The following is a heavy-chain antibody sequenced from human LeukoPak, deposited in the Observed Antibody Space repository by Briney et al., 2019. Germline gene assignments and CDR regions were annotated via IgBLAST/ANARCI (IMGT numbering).Heavy chain of an antibody. CDR2: ISAYTDKT. CDR1: GYTFTNYG. Sequence: GASVKVSCKASGYTFTNYGITWVRQASGQGLEWMGWISAYTDKTNYAQKLQGRVTMTTDTSTSTAYMELRSLRSDDTAVYYCARGRRDYGSGSPPDYWGQGTLVTVSS. J-gene: IGHJ4*02. CDR3: ARGRRDYGSGSPPDY. V-gene: IGHV1-18*01. D-gene: IGHD3-10*01.